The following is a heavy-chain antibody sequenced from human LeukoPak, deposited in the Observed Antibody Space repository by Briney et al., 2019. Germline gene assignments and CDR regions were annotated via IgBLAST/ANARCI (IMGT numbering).Heavy chain of an antibody. J-gene: IGHJ4*02. Sequence: GGSLRLSCAASGFTFSSYAMSWVRQAPGKGLEWVSTINGGGVNTHYADSVGGRFTISRDNAKNSLYLQMNSLRAEDTAVYYCARGLSYSSSFSYWGQGTLVTVSS. CDR2: INGGGVNT. V-gene: IGHV3-23*01. D-gene: IGHD6-13*01. CDR1: GFTFSSYA. CDR3: ARGLSYSSSFSY.